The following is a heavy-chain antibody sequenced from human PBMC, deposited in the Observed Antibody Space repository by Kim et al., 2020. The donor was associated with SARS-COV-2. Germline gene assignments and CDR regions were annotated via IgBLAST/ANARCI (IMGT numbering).Heavy chain of an antibody. D-gene: IGHD5-18*01. CDR3: ARGGRGYSYGSGYYYGMDV. CDR1: GGSISSYY. Sequence: SETLSLTCTVSGGSISSYYWSWIRQPPGKGLEWIGYIYYSGSTNYNPSLKSRVTISVDTSKNQFSLKLSSVTAADTAVYYCARGGRGYSYGSGYYYGMDVWGQGTTVTVSS. CDR2: IYYSGST. V-gene: IGHV4-59*01. J-gene: IGHJ6*02.